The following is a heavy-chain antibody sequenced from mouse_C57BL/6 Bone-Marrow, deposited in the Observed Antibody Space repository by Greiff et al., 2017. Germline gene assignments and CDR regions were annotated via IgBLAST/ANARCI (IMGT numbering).Heavy chain of an antibody. CDR3: ASGPANWDVDYAMDY. J-gene: IGHJ4*01. Sequence: QVQLQQSGAELVKPGASVKMSCKASGYTFTTYPIEWMKQNHGKSLEWIGNFHPYNDDTKYNEKFKGKATLTADKSSSTAYMELRSLTSEDSAVYFGASGPANWDVDYAMDYWGQGTSVTVSS. CDR1: GYTFTTYP. V-gene: IGHV1-47*01. D-gene: IGHD4-1*01. CDR2: FHPYNDDT.